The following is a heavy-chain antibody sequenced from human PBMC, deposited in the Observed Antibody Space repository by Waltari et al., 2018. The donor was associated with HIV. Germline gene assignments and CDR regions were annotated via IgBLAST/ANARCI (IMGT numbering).Heavy chain of an antibody. Sequence: EVQLVESGGGLVQPGGSLRLSCAASGFTFSTYSMNWVRQAPGKGLEWVSYISTTSTIHYTDSVKGRFTISRDNAKNSLFLQMNSLRAEDTAVYFSARDRTRYYFDYWGQGTLVTVSS. CDR2: ISTTSTI. CDR3: ARDRTRYYFDY. J-gene: IGHJ4*02. CDR1: GFTFSTYS. V-gene: IGHV3-48*01. D-gene: IGHD6-6*01.